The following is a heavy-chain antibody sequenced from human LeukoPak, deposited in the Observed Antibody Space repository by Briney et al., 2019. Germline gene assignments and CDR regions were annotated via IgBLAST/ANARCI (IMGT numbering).Heavy chain of an antibody. CDR1: GYTFTGYY. CDR2: INPNSGGT. V-gene: IGHV1-2*02. CDR3: ARTKVGATVSEYFQH. Sequence: ASVKVPCKASGYTFTGYYMHWVRQAPGQGLEWMGWINPNSGGTNYAQKFQGRVTMTRDTSISTAYMELSRLRSDDTAVYYCARTKVGATVSEYFQHWGQGTLVTVSS. D-gene: IGHD1-26*01. J-gene: IGHJ1*01.